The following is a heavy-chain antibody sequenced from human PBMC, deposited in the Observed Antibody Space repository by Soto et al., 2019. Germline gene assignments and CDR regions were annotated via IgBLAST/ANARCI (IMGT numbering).Heavy chain of an antibody. CDR1: GGSFSGYY. CDR3: ARGAFKDWLLISIYYYYGMDV. J-gene: IGHJ6*02. D-gene: IGHD3-9*01. Sequence: KTSETLSLTCAVYGGSFSGYYWSWIRQPPGKGLEWIGEINHSGSTNYNPSLKSRVTISVDTSKNQFSLKLSSVTAADTAVYYCARGAFKDWLLISIYYYYGMDVWGQGTTVTVSS. CDR2: INHSGST. V-gene: IGHV4-34*01.